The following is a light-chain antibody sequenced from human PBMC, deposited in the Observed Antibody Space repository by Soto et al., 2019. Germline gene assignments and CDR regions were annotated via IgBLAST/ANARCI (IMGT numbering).Light chain of an antibody. CDR3: QQYGSSPPLT. Sequence: EIVLTQSPGTLSLSQGERATLSCRASQSVSSSYLAWYQQKPGQAPRLVIYGASSRATGIPDRFSGSGSGTDFTLTISRLEPEDFAVYYCQQYGSSPPLTFGGGTKVEIK. V-gene: IGKV3-20*01. J-gene: IGKJ4*01. CDR2: GAS. CDR1: QSVSSSY.